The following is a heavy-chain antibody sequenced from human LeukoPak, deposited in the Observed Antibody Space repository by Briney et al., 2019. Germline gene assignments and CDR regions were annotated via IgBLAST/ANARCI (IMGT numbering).Heavy chain of an antibody. V-gene: IGHV3-74*01. J-gene: IGHJ6*03. CDR2: INSDGSIT. Sequence: GGSLRLSCAASEFTFSSYWMHWVRQAPGKGLVWVSRINSDGSITTYADSVKGRFTISRDNAKNTVYLQMNSLRAEDTAVYYCARVSADNYYYYYYMDVWGKGTTVTVSS. CDR3: ARVSADNYYYYYYMDV. CDR1: EFTFSSYW. D-gene: IGHD2/OR15-2a*01.